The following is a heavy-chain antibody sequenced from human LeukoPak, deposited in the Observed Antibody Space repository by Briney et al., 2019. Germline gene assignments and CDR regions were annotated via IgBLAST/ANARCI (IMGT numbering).Heavy chain of an antibody. CDR1: GFTFSTYW. V-gene: IGHV3-7*01. Sequence: GGSLRLSCATSGFTFSTYWMSWVRQAPGKGLEWVANIKQDGSEKYYVDSVKGRFTISRDNAKNSLYLQMNSLRAGDTVVYYCANGDGFDYWGQRTLVTVSS. CDR2: IKQDGSEK. D-gene: IGHD5-24*01. J-gene: IGHJ4*02. CDR3: ANGDGFDY.